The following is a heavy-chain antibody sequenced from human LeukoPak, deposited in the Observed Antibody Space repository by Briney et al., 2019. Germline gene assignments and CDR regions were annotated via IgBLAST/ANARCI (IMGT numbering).Heavy chain of an antibody. CDR1: GFTFSSYA. V-gene: IGHV3-23*01. Sequence: GGSLRLSCAASGFTFSSYAMSWVRQAPGKGLEWVSAISGSGGSTYYADSVKGRFTISRDNSKNTLYLQMNSLRAEDTAVYYCARGGSGYYWAFDCWGQGTLVTVSS. D-gene: IGHD3-22*01. CDR2: ISGSGGST. J-gene: IGHJ4*02. CDR3: ARGGSGYYWAFDC.